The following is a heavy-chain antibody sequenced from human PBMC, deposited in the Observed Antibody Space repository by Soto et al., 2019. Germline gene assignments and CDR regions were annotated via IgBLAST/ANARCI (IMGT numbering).Heavy chain of an antibody. V-gene: IGHV1-46*01. J-gene: IGHJ6*02. CDR1: GYTFTSYY. D-gene: IGHD5-18*01. Sequence: ASVKVSCKASGYTFTSYYMHWVRQAPGQGLEWMGIINPSGGSTSYAQKFQGRVTMTRDTSTSTVYMELSSLRSEDTAVYYCSIDEDTAMVYYYYGMDVWGQGTTVTVSS. CDR2: INPSGGST. CDR3: SIDEDTAMVYYYYGMDV.